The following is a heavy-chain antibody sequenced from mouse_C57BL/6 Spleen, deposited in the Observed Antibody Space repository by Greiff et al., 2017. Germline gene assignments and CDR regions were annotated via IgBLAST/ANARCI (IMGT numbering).Heavy chain of an antibody. Sequence: VQLQQPGAELVKPGASVKLSCKASGYTFTSYWMQWVKQRPGQGLEWIGEIDPSDSYTNYNQKFKGQATLTVDTSSSTAYMQLSSLTSEDSAVYYCARAITTVVATRYFDVWGTGTTVTVSS. CDR2: IDPSDSYT. D-gene: IGHD1-1*01. V-gene: IGHV1-50*01. J-gene: IGHJ1*03. CDR3: ARAITTVVATRYFDV. CDR1: GYTFTSYW.